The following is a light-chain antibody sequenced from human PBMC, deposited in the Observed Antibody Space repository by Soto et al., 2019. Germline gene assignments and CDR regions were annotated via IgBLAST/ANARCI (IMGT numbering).Light chain of an antibody. J-gene: IGKJ4*01. V-gene: IGKV1-8*01. Sequence: AIRMTQSPSSFSASTGARVTITCRASQGISSYLAWYQQKPGKAPKLLIYAASTLQSGVPSRFSGSGSGTDFTLTISCLQSEDFATYYCQQYYSYPLTFSGGTKVDIK. CDR3: QQYYSYPLT. CDR1: QGISSY. CDR2: AAS.